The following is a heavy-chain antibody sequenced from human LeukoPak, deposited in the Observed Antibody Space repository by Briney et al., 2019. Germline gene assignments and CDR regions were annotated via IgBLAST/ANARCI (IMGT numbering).Heavy chain of an antibody. D-gene: IGHD6-13*01. V-gene: IGHV3-7*01. CDR2: INQDGSEK. CDR1: GFSFSNYW. Sequence: GGSLRLSCAAFGFSFSNYWMSWVRQAPGKGLEWVASINQDGSEKYYVDSVKGRFAISRDNAKNSLYLQMNSLRAEDTAVYYCARDRQSSSWTRGVDVWGQGTTVTVSS. CDR3: ARDRQSSSWTRGVDV. J-gene: IGHJ6*02.